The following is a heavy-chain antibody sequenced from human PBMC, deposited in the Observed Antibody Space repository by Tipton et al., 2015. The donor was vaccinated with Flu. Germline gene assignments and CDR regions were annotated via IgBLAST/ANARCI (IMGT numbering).Heavy chain of an antibody. CDR2: MNPNSGNT. CDR1: GYTFTSYD. V-gene: IGHV1-8*03. CDR3: EMVFSGSGWSAEYIEY. D-gene: IGHD6-19*01. J-gene: IGHJ4*02. Sequence: QSGPEVKKPGASVKVSCKASGYTFTSYDINWVRQATGQGLEWMGWMNPNSGNTGYVQKFQGRVTITRNTSISTDYMELSSVRSEDTAVYYCEMVFSGSGWSAEYIEYWGQGTLVTVS.